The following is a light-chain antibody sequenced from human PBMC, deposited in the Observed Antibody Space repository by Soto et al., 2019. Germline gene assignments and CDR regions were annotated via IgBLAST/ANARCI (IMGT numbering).Light chain of an antibody. J-gene: IGKJ2*01. CDR3: QQYDKWPPYT. CDR2: ATS. Sequence: EIVMTQSPATLSVSPGERATLSCRASQSVSSNLAWYQHKPGQAPRLLIYATSTRATGVPARFSGSGSGTAFTLTISSLQSEDFAIYFCQQYDKWPPYTFGQGTKLEIK. CDR1: QSVSSN. V-gene: IGKV3-15*01.